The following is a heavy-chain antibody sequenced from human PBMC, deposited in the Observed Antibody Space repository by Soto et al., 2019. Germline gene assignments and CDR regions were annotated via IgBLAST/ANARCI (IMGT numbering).Heavy chain of an antibody. CDR1: GVTFSSYS. D-gene: IGHD1-26*01. J-gene: IGHJ4*02. CDR3: ARDGGRHSGGIDY. V-gene: IGHV1-69*01. CDR2: IIPIFGTA. Sequence: QVQLVQSGAEVKKPGSSVNVSCKASGVTFSSYSINWVRQAPGQGLEWIGEIIPIFGTANDAQKCQGRVTIAADEATSTAYMELRSLRSSDTAVYYCARDGGRHSGGIDYWGQGTRVTVSS.